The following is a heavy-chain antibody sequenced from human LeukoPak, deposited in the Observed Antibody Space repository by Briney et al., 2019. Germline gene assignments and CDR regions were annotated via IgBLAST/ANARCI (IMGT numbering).Heavy chain of an antibody. J-gene: IGHJ4*02. CDR1: GFTFSSYG. D-gene: IGHD3-10*01. CDR3: ARDPAQGFGELFSPPDY. V-gene: IGHV3-33*01. CDR2: IWYGGSNK. Sequence: PGGSLRLSCAASGFTFSSYGMHWVRQAPGKGLEWVAVIWYGGSNKYYADSVKGRFTISRDNSKNTLYLQMNSLRAEDTAVYYCARDPAQGFGELFSPPDYWGQGTLVTVSS.